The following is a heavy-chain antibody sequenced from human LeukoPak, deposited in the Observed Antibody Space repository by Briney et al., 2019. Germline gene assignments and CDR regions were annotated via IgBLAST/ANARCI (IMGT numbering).Heavy chain of an antibody. V-gene: IGHV3-74*01. J-gene: IGHJ4*02. Sequence: PGGSLRLSCAASGFTFSSYWMHWVRQAPGKGLVWVSRINSEGSSTSYADSVKGRFTISRDNAKNTLYLQMNSLRAEDTAVYYCARVVTTYYYGSGSYYNPTYFDYWGQGTLVTVSS. CDR3: ARVVTTYYYGSGSYYNPTYFDY. D-gene: IGHD3-10*01. CDR1: GFTFSSYW. CDR2: INSEGSST.